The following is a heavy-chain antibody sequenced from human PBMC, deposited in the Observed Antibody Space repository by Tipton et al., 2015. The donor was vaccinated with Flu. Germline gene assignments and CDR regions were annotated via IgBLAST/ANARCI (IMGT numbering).Heavy chain of an antibody. D-gene: IGHD3-22*01. CDR1: GGSLSNYF. J-gene: IGHJ5*02. CDR3: AKDLTYYDSNGMNWFDP. Sequence: TLSLTCTVSGGSLSNYFWSWIRQPAGKGLEWIGRIYPSGNTNYNPSLQSRVTISVDTSKKQFSLSLSSVTAADTAIYYCAKDLTYYDSNGMNWFDPWGQGTVVTVSS. V-gene: IGHV4-4*07. CDR2: IYPSGNT.